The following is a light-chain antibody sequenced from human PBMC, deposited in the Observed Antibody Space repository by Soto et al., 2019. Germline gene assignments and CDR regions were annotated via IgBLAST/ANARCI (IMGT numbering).Light chain of an antibody. CDR2: EVS. CDR3: DSYTSSRAYV. J-gene: IGLJ1*01. Sequence: QSVLTQPASVSGSPGQSITISCTGTSSDVGGYNYVSWYQQQAGKAPKLIIHEVSNRPSGVSNRFSGSKSGNTASLTISELQAEDEADYYCDSYTSSRAYVFGIGTKLTVL. CDR1: SSDVGGYNY. V-gene: IGLV2-14*01.